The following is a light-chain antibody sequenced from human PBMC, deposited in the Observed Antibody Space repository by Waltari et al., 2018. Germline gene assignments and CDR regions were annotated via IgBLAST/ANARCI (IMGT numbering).Light chain of an antibody. CDR2: DVP. CDR3: LSYTTTNTWL. J-gene: IGLJ3*02. V-gene: IGLV2-14*03. CDR1: SSDVGFYNY. Sequence: QSALTQPASASASAGQSITISCTGTSSDVGFYNYVSWYQQPPGKAPKVTIYDVPKRPPGGSTPSSGSKAGNTASLTSSGLQAEDEADYFCLSYTTTNTWLFGGGTRLTVI.